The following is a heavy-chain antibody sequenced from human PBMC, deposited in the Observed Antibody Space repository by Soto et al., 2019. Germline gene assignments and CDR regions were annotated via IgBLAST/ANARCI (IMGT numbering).Heavy chain of an antibody. J-gene: IGHJ4*02. CDR2: ISIRGERT. CDR1: GFSFTNHA. CDR3: AQNGGSGTFYAFDY. D-gene: IGHD3-10*01. Sequence: EVQLLESGGGLVQPGGSLRLSCAASGFSFTNHAMSWVRQAPGKELEWVSAISIRGERTYYADSVKGRFIISRDNSRNTLYLHMYSLRAEDTAVYFCAQNGGSGTFYAFDYWGQGTLVTVSS. V-gene: IGHV3-23*01.